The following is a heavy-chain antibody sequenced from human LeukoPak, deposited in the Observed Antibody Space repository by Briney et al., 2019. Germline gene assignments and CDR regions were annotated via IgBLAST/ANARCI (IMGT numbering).Heavy chain of an antibody. Sequence: PSGTLTLTCTVSGGSISSGGYYWSWIRQPPGKGLEWIGYIYHSGSTYYNPSLKSRVTIPVDRSKNQFSLKLSSVTAADTAVYYCARAAVAAGSPPFDYWGQGTLVTVSS. J-gene: IGHJ4*02. V-gene: IGHV4-30-2*01. CDR2: IYHSGST. CDR1: GGSISSGGYY. D-gene: IGHD6-13*01. CDR3: ARAAVAAGSPPFDY.